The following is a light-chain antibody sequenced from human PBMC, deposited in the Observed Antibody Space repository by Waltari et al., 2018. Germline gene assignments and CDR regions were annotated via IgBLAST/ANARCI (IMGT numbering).Light chain of an antibody. CDR2: EVT. Sequence: QSALTQPASVSGSLGQSISISCAGTSNDVGAHNLVSWYQQYPGRAPKLVIYEVTNRPSGISSRCSGSKSGNTASRTISGLQSEDEAEYFCSSYSTTFTVLFGGGTKVTV. CDR1: SNDVGAHNL. CDR3: SSYSTTFTVL. V-gene: IGLV2-14*01. J-gene: IGLJ3*02.